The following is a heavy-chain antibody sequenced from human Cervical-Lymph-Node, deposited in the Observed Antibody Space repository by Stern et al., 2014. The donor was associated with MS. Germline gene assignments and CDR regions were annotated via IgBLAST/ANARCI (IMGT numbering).Heavy chain of an antibody. Sequence: VHLVESGAEVKKPGASVKVSCKASGFTFTSYYMHWVRQAPGQGLEWMGVLNPGGGGTTSAQNFQDRVTLTRDTSTNTLYMELSSLRSEDTAVYYCARGQYYSDSTGYYYLHYWGQGSLVTVSS. CDR2: LNPGGGGT. J-gene: IGHJ4*02. CDR3: ARGQYYSDSTGYYYLHY. V-gene: IGHV1-46*01. D-gene: IGHD3-22*01. CDR1: GFTFTSYY.